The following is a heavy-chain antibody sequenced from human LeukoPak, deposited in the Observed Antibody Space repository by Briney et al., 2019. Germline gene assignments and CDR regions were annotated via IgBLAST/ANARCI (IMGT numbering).Heavy chain of an antibody. CDR3: ARDVWFGAGRTFDY. J-gene: IGHJ4*02. Sequence: SSETLSLTCTVSGYSISSGYYWGWIRQPPGKGLEWIGEINHSGSTNYNPSLKSRVTISVDTSKNQFSLKLSSVTAADTAVYYCARDVWFGAGRTFDYWGQGTLVTVSS. CDR2: INHSGST. V-gene: IGHV4-38-2*02. D-gene: IGHD3-10*01. CDR1: GYSISSGYY.